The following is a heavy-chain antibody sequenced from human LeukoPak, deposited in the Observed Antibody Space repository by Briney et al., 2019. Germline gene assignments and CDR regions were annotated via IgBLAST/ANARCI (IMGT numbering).Heavy chain of an antibody. CDR3: AKAVDGRGYYFERGADF. Sequence: PGGSLRLSCVASGFSFNNFGMTWVRQAPGKGLEWVSSISGNGAHPYYADSVRGRFSISRDFSRNAVFLQMSSLRVEDTATYYCAKAVDGRGYYFERGADFWGQGTMVTVSS. J-gene: IGHJ4*02. V-gene: IGHV3-23*01. D-gene: IGHD3-22*01. CDR1: GFSFNNFG. CDR2: ISGNGAHP.